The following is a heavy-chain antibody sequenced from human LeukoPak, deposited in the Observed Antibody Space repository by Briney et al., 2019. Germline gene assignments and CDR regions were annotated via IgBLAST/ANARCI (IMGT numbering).Heavy chain of an antibody. D-gene: IGHD6-19*01. Sequence: SGTLSLTCAVSGASISTNNWWSWVRQPPGKGLEWIGEIYHSGSTNYSPSLKSRVTVSVDTSKNQFSLKLSSVTAADTAVYYCAREGRIAVAWNYGMDVWGQGTTVTVSS. CDR1: GASISTNNW. V-gene: IGHV4-4*02. CDR2: IYHSGST. J-gene: IGHJ6*02. CDR3: AREGRIAVAWNYGMDV.